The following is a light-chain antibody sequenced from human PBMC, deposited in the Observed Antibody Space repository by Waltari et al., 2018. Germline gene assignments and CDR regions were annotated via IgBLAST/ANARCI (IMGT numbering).Light chain of an antibody. CDR2: SAS. J-gene: IGKJ4*01. CDR3: QLYYGDPLA. Sequence: AIRMTQSPSSFPASTGDRVTLTCRASQHISGYLALFQQKPGKAPKLLIYSASTLQRGLPARCRGNGSGTDFTLPFSRLQSGDFATYCCQLYYGDPLAFGGRTKVGVK. CDR1: QHISGY. V-gene: IGKV1-8*01.